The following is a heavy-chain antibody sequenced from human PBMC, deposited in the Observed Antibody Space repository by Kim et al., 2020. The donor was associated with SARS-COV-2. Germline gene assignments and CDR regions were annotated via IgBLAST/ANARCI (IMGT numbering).Heavy chain of an antibody. Sequence: GGSLRLSCAASGFTFSSSAMHWVRQAPGKGLEWVAFISYDGGTKYYADSVKGRFTISRDNSKNMLYLQMNSLRAEDTAVYYCARALGYCSGGSCSPWGQGTLVTVSS. D-gene: IGHD2-15*01. CDR3: ARALGYCSGGSCSP. J-gene: IGHJ5*02. CDR2: ISYDGGTK. CDR1: GFTFSSSA. V-gene: IGHV3-30*04.